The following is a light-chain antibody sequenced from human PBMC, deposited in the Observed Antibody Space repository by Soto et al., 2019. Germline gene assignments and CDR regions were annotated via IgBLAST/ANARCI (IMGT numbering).Light chain of an antibody. Sequence: DIQMTQSPSTLSGSVGDRVTITCRASQTISSWLAWYQQKPGKAPKLLIYKASTLKSGVPSRFSGSGSGTEFTLTISRLQPDDFATYYCQQYNSYPYSFGQGTKLEIK. CDR2: KAS. J-gene: IGKJ2*03. V-gene: IGKV1-5*03. CDR1: QTISSW. CDR3: QQYNSYPYS.